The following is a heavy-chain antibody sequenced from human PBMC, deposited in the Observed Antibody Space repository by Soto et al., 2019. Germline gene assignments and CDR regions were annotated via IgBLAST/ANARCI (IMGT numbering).Heavy chain of an antibody. CDR2: VSLTGDRT. CDR3: ARGGGYCTPTSCAIDS. V-gene: IGHV3-23*01. CDR1: RFDLSSSE. D-gene: IGHD2-8*01. J-gene: IGHJ4*02. Sequence: PGGSLRISCVASRFDLSSSEMSWVRQAAGKGLEWVSRVSLTGDRTNYAGSVKGRFTVSRDNFKNALYLEMDSLRPDDTAIYYCARGGGYCTPTSCAIDSWGRGTPVTVSS.